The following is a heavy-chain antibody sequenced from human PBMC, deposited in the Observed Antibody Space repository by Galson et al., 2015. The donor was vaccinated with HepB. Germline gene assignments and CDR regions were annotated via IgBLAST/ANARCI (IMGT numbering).Heavy chain of an antibody. Sequence: SVKVSCKASGYTFTGYYMHWVRQAPGQGLEWMGWINPNSGGTNYAQKFQGRVTMTRDTSISTAYMELSRLRSDDTAVYYCARDRVVWATMIVDNAFDIWGQGTMVTVSS. CDR2: INPNSGGT. CDR1: GYTFTGYY. D-gene: IGHD3-22*01. V-gene: IGHV1-2*02. CDR3: ARDRVVWATMIVDNAFDI. J-gene: IGHJ3*02.